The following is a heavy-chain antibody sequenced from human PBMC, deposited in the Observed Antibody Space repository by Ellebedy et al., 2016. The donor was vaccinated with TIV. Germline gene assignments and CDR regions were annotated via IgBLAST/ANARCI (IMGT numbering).Heavy chain of an antibody. J-gene: IGHJ3*02. CDR1: GGTFSSYA. D-gene: IGHD3-10*01. CDR2: IIPIFGTA. CDR3: ARVDDTMVRGGSDAFDI. V-gene: IGHV1-69*06. Sequence: SVKVSCXASGGTFSSYAISWVRQAPGQGLEWMGGIIPIFGTANYAQKFQGRVTITADKSTSTAYMELSSLRSEDTAVYYCARVDDTMVRGGSDAFDIWGQGTMVTVSS.